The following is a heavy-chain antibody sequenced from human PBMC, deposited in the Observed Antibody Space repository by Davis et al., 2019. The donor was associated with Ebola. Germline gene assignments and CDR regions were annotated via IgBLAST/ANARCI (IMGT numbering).Heavy chain of an antibody. V-gene: IGHV4-34*01. CDR2: INHSGST. CDR3: ARAAGIAVAEDY. J-gene: IGHJ4*02. D-gene: IGHD6-19*01. CDR1: GGSFSGYY. Sequence: SETLSLTCAVYGGSFSGYYWSWIRQPPGKGLEWIGEINHSGSTNYNPSLKSRVTISVDTSKNQFSLKLSSVTAEDTAVYYCARAAGIAVAEDYWGQGTLVTVSS.